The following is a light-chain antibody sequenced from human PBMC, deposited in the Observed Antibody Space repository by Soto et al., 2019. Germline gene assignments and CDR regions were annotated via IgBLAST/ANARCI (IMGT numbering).Light chain of an antibody. V-gene: IGKV3-11*01. CDR3: QQRSNWPPIT. J-gene: IGKJ5*01. Sequence: EIVLTHSPVTLSFSPLYRATLSCRSSQSVSSYLAWYQQKPGQAPRLLIYDASNRATGIPARFSGGGSGTDFTLTIDNLEPEDFAIYYCQQRSNWPPITFGQGTRLEIK. CDR2: DAS. CDR1: QSVSSY.